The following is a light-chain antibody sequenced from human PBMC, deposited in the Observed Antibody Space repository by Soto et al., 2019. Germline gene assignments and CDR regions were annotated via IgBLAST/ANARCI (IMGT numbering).Light chain of an antibody. CDR3: QQYYTNSQAS. CDR2: KAS. CDR1: QNIDNW. V-gene: IGKV1-5*03. J-gene: IGKJ1*01. Sequence: DVQMTQSPSTLSASVGDRVTITCRASQNIDNWLAWYQQKLGKAPKLLIYKASNLETGVPSRFSGSGSGTEFSLTISNLEPDDFATYHCQQYYTNSQASFGQGTTVEI.